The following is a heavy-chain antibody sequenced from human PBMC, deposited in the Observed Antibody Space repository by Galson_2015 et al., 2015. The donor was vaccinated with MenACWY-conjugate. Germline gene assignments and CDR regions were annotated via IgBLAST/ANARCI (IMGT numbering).Heavy chain of an antibody. CDR1: GFTFDDKD. J-gene: IGHJ4*02. CDR3: AKSAEYSSGWYAIEY. D-gene: IGHD6-19*01. Sequence: SLRLSCAGSGFTFDDKDMHWVRQAPGKGLEWVSGIGWDSGSIDYADSVKGRFTISRDNAKNSLYLQISSLRAEDTALYYCAKSAEYSSGWYAIEYWGQGALVTVSS. V-gene: IGHV3-9*01. CDR2: IGWDSGSI.